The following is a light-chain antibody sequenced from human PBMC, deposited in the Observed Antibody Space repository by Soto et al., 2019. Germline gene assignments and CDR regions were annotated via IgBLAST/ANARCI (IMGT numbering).Light chain of an antibody. CDR1: QSVSRNY. Sequence: ELVLTQSPCTPSLSPGERATLSCRASQSVSRNYLAWYQQKPDQAPRLLIYGASNRATGIPDRFSGSGSGTDFTLTISRLEPEDFAVYYCQHYGSSPPITFGQGTRLEIK. J-gene: IGKJ5*01. V-gene: IGKV3-20*01. CDR2: GAS. CDR3: QHYGSSPPIT.